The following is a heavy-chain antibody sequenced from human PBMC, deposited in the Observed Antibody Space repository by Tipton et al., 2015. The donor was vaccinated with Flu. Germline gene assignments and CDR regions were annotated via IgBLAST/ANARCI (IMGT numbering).Heavy chain of an antibody. CDR3: ARGMTYYYDSSGYLALDY. J-gene: IGHJ4*02. V-gene: IGHV4-4*07. CDR1: GGSITKSY. D-gene: IGHD3-22*01. CDR2: MYSSGST. Sequence: TLSLTCSVSGGSITKSYWSWLRQPAGKGLEWIGRMYSSGSTIYNPSLKSRVTISVDTSKNQFSLKLSSVTAADTAVYYCARGMTYYYDSSGYLALDYWGQGTLVTVSS.